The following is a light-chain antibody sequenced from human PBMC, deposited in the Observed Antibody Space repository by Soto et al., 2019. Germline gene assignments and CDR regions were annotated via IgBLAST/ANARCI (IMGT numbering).Light chain of an antibody. CDR1: SSNIGTYS. V-gene: IGLV1-44*01. J-gene: IGLJ1*01. CDR3: AAWDDSLNGCV. Sequence: QSVLTQPPSASGTPGQTVTISCSGSSSNIGTYSVSWYQQFPGTAPRLLIYSDNQRPSGVPDRFSASKSGASASLAISGLQSEDEAHFYCAAWDDSLNGCVFGTGTKLTVL. CDR2: SDN.